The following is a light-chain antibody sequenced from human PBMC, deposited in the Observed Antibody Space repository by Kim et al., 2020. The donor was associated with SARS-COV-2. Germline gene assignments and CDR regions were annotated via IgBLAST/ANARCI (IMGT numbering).Light chain of an antibody. CDR2: DVS. CDR3: CSYAGGSSV. V-gene: IGLV2-11*01. J-gene: IGLJ1*01. Sequence: PGQSVTISFTGTSSDVGGYNYVSWYQQHPGKAPKLMIYDVSKRPSGVPDRFSGSKSGNTASLTVSGLQADDEADYYCCSYAGGSSVFGTGTKVTVL. CDR1: SSDVGGYNY.